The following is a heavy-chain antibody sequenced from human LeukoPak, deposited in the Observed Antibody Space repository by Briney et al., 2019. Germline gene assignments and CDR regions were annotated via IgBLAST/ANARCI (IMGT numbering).Heavy chain of an antibody. CDR2: ISSSSSYI. Sequence: GGSLRLSCAASGFTFSSYSMNWVRQAPGKGLEWVSSISSSSSYIYYADSVKGRFTISRDNAKNSLYLQMNSLRAEDTAVYYCARGTDGDYVFDYWGQGTLVTVSS. D-gene: IGHD4-17*01. CDR1: GFTFSSYS. J-gene: IGHJ4*02. V-gene: IGHV3-21*01. CDR3: ARGTDGDYVFDY.